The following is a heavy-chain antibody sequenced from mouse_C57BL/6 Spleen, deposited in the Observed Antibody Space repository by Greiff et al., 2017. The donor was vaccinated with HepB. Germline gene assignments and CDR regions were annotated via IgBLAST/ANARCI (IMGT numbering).Heavy chain of an antibody. CDR1: GYTFTSYW. Sequence: QVQLQQPGAELVKPGASVKLSCKASGYTFTSYWMQWVKKRPGQGLEWIGEIDPSDSYTNYNQKFKGKATLTVDTSSSTAYMQLSSLTSEDSAVYYCARGGDSYYAMDYWGQGTSVTVSS. CDR3: ARGGDSYYAMDY. D-gene: IGHD3-3*01. V-gene: IGHV1-50*01. J-gene: IGHJ4*01. CDR2: IDPSDSYT.